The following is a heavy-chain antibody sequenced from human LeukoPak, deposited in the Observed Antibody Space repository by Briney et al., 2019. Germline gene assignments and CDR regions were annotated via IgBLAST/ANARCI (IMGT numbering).Heavy chain of an antibody. CDR2: ISYDGSNK. CDR3: ARDIESLIDDSSGYWSS. V-gene: IGHV3-30-3*01. D-gene: IGHD3-22*01. J-gene: IGHJ5*02. CDR1: GFTFSSYA. Sequence: PGGSLRLSCAASGFTFSSYAMHGVRHAPGKGLEWVAVISYDGSNKYYADSVKGGFTISRDNSKNTLYLQMNSLRAEDTAVYYCARDIESLIDDSSGYWSSWGQGTLVTVSS.